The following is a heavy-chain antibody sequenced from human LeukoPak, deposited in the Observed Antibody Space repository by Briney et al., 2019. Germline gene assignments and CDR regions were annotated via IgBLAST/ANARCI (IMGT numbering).Heavy chain of an antibody. Sequence: GESLKISFKGSGYSFTSYWIGWVRQMPGKGLEWMGIINPGDSDTRYSPSFQGQVTISADKFISTAYLQWSSLKASDTAMYYCARLESSGYYYVNYWGQGTLVTVSS. CDR1: GYSFTSYW. V-gene: IGHV5-51*01. D-gene: IGHD3-22*01. CDR2: INPGDSDT. J-gene: IGHJ4*02. CDR3: ARLESSGYYYVNY.